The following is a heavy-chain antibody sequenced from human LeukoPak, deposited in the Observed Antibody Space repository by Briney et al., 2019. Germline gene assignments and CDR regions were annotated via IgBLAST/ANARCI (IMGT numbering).Heavy chain of an antibody. J-gene: IGHJ4*02. CDR3: ARAHYGDYHFDY. CDR1: GFTVSSNY. V-gene: IGHV3-53*01. D-gene: IGHD4-17*01. Sequence: PGGSLRLSCAASGFTVSSNYMSWVRQDPGKGLEWVSVIYSGGSTYYADSVKGRFTISRDNSKNTLYLQMNSLRAEDTAVYYCARAHYGDYHFDYWGQGTLVTVSS. CDR2: IYSGGST.